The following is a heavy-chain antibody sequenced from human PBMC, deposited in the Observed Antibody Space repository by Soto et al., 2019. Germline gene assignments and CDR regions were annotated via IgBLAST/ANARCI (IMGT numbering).Heavy chain of an antibody. J-gene: IGHJ6*02. D-gene: IGHD2-2*01. V-gene: IGHV5-51*01. CDR1: GYTFTDYW. CDR2: IYPGDSDT. Sequence: GESLKIACKGSGYTFTDYWIGWVRQLPGKGLEWMGIIYPGDSDTRYSPSFQGHVTITVDKSTSTAYLQWNTLKASDTAMYYCARHTSNFRYYYYYAMDVWGQGTTVTVSS. CDR3: ARHTSNFRYYYYYAMDV.